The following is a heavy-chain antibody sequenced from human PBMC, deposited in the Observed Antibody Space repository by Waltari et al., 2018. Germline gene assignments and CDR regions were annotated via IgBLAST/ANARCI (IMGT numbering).Heavy chain of an antibody. CDR1: GGSFSGYY. CDR2: INHSGST. J-gene: IGHJ4*02. Sequence: QVQLQQWGAGLLKPSETLSLTCAVYGGSFSGYYWSWIRQPPGKGLEWIGEINHSGSTNYNPSLKSRVTISVDTSKNQFSLKLSSVTAADTAVYYWARRLSYCGGDCPYYFDYWGQGTLVTVSS. V-gene: IGHV4-34*01. D-gene: IGHD2-21*02. CDR3: ARRLSYCGGDCPYYFDY.